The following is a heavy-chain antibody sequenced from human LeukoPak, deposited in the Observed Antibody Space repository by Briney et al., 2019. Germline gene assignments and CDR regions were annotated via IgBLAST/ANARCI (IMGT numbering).Heavy chain of an antibody. V-gene: IGHV4-59*01. Sequence: SETLSLTCTVSGGSISSYYWSWIRQPPGKGLEWIGYIYYSGSTNYNPSLKSRVTISVDTSKNQFSLKLSSVTAADTAVYYCAREAWYYYDSRGRRFDYWGQGTLVTVSS. CDR1: GGSISSYY. CDR3: AREAWYYYDSRGRRFDY. J-gene: IGHJ4*02. CDR2: IYYSGST. D-gene: IGHD3-22*01.